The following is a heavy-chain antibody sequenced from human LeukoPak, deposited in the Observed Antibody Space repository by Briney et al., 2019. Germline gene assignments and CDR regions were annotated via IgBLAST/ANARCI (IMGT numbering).Heavy chain of an antibody. CDR3: ARGGQQLVEPFDP. CDR1: GYSFTSYW. V-gene: IGHV5-51*01. D-gene: IGHD6-13*01. Sequence: GESLQISCQGSGYSFTSYWIGWVRQMPGKGLEWMGIIYPGDSDTRYSPSFQGQVTISADKSISTAYLQWSSLKASDTAMYYCARGGQQLVEPFDPWGQGTLVTVSS. CDR2: IYPGDSDT. J-gene: IGHJ5*02.